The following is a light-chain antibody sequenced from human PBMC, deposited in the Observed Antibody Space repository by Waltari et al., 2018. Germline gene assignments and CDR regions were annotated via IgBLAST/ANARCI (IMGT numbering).Light chain of an antibody. V-gene: IGLV1-36*01. CDR1: SSNIGRNG. J-gene: IGLJ2*01. Sequence: QSVLTQPPSVSEAPRQRVTISCSGSSSNIGRNGVNWYQQVPGKAPKLLIYFDDLLPSVVSDRFSASKSGTSASLAISGLQSDDEADYYCSVWDASVNGVIFGGGTRLTVL. CDR2: FDD. CDR3: SVWDASVNGVI.